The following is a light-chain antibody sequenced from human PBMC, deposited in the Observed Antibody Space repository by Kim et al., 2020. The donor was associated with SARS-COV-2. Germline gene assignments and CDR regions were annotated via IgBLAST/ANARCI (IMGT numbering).Light chain of an antibody. J-gene: IGLJ3*02. CDR1: STNMGNNY. V-gene: IGLV1-51*01. CDR3: GTWDTSLSAGG. Sequence: PGLKVTSSCSGSSTNMGNNYICWAQQRPATAPKLLIYDNNKRPSGIPDRFSGSKSGASATLGITGRQTGDEADYYCGTWDTSLSAGGFGGGTQLTVL. CDR2: DNN.